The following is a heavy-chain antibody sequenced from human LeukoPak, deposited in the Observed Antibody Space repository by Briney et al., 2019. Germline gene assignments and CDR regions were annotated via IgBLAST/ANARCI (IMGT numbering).Heavy chain of an antibody. J-gene: IGHJ4*02. Sequence: ASMKVSCKASGYSFVLYGISWVRQAPGQGPEWMGWISAYNGNTHYAQKVQDRVTMTTDTSTSTAYMELRSLRSDDTAVYYCAREGGPTGGAQDYWGQGTLVTVSS. CDR1: GYSFVLYG. V-gene: IGHV1-18*01. CDR3: AREGGPTGGAQDY. D-gene: IGHD1-1*01. CDR2: ISAYNGNT.